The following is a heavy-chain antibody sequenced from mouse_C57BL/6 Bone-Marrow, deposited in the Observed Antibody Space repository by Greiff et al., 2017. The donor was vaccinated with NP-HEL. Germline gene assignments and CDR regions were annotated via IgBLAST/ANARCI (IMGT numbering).Heavy chain of an antibody. J-gene: IGHJ2*01. CDR3: VSVYSEYADFDY. CDR2: IYPGSGST. V-gene: IGHV1-55*01. D-gene: IGHD2-4*01. CDR1: GYTFTSYW. Sequence: QVQLQQPGAELVKPGASVKMSCKASGYTFTSYWITWVKQRPGQGLEWIGDIYPGSGSTNYNEKFKSKATLTVDTSSSTAYMQLSRLPSVDSAVYFCVSVYSEYADFDYWGHGTPLTVSS.